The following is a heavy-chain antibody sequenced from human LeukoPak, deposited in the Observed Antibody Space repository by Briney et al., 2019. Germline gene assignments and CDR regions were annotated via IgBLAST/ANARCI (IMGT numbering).Heavy chain of an antibody. D-gene: IGHD3-22*01. J-gene: IGHJ4*02. V-gene: IGHV1-69*06. CDR2: IIPIFGTA. Sequence: SVKVSCKASGGTFSSYAISWVRQAPGQGLEWMGGIIPIFGTANYAQKFQGRVTITADKSTSTAYMELSSLRSEDTAVYYCARGSPPRRNYDSRGYYSYYFDYWGQGTLVTVSS. CDR1: GGTFSSYA. CDR3: ARGSPPRRNYDSRGYYSYYFDY.